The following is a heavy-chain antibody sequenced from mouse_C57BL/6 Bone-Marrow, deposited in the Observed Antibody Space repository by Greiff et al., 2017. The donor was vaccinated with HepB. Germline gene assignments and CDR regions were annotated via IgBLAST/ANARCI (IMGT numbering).Heavy chain of an antibody. CDR3: ARHGGPVAY. V-gene: IGHV5-12*01. J-gene: IGHJ3*01. CDR2: ISNGGGST. CDR1: GFTFSDYY. Sequence: EVKVVESGGGLVQPGGSLKLSCAASGFTFSDYYMYWVRQTPEKRLEWVAYISNGGGSTYYPDTVKGRFTISRDNAKNTLYLQMSRLKSEDTAMYYCARHGGPVAYWGQGTLVTVSA.